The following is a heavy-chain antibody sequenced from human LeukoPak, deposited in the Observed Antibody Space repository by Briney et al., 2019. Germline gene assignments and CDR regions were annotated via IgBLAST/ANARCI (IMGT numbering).Heavy chain of an antibody. CDR1: VFAVSSSF. V-gene: IGHV3-53*01. CDR2: IYTADTT. CDR3: ARDGGSGSLTDYHYYYGMDI. J-gene: IGHJ6*02. Sequence: GGSLSLSCVASVFAVSSSFFTWVRQAPGNGLDCVCFIYTADTTYSADSVKGRFTISRDNSKNTLYLQMNSLRAEDTAVYYCARDGGSGSLTDYHYYYGMDIWGQGTTVTVSS. D-gene: IGHD3-10*01.